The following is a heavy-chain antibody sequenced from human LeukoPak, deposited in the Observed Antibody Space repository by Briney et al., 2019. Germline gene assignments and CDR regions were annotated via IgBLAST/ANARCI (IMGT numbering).Heavy chain of an antibody. Sequence: GGSLRLSCAASGFTFSSYAMSWVRQAPGKGLEWVSAISGSGGSTYYADSVKGRFTISRDNSKNTLYLQMNSLRAEDTAVYYCAKGFNYYDSSGYYREIDYWGQGTLVTASS. J-gene: IGHJ4*02. CDR2: ISGSGGST. V-gene: IGHV3-23*01. D-gene: IGHD3-22*01. CDR1: GFTFSSYA. CDR3: AKGFNYYDSSGYYREIDY.